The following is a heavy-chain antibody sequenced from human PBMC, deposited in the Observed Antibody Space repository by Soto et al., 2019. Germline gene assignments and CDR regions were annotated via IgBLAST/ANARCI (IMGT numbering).Heavy chain of an antibody. D-gene: IGHD3-22*01. Sequence: GGSLRLSCAASGFTFSGSAMHWVRQASGKGLEWVGRIRSKANSYATAYAASVKGRFTISRDDSKNTAYLQMNSLKTEDTAVYYCTRHGKDYYDSSGYYYWGQGTLVTVSS. V-gene: IGHV3-73*01. J-gene: IGHJ4*02. CDR2: IRSKANSYAT. CDR3: TRHGKDYYDSSGYYY. CDR1: GFTFSGSA.